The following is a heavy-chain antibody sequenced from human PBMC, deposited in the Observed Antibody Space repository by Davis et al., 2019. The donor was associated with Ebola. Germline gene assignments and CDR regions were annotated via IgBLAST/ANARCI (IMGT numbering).Heavy chain of an antibody. J-gene: IGHJ4*02. D-gene: IGHD4-17*01. CDR1: GFTFSSYA. CDR2: INSRSNTI. CDR3: ARDKRDYGEVDY. Sequence: GESLKISCAASGFTFSSYAMNWVRQAPGKGLEWVSYINSRSNTIYYADSVKGRFTISRDNAKNSLYLQMNSLRDEDTAVYYCARDKRDYGEVDYWGQGTLVTVSS. V-gene: IGHV3-48*02.